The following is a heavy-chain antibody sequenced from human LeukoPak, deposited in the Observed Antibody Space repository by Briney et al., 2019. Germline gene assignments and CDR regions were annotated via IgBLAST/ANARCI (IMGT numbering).Heavy chain of an antibody. CDR3: ARADYVWGSYRTPPEY. D-gene: IGHD3-16*02. CDR1: GFTFSSYA. J-gene: IGHJ4*02. CDR2: ISYDGSNK. V-gene: IGHV3-30*04. Sequence: GGSLRLSCAASGFTFSSYAMHWVRQAPGKGLEWVAVISYDGSNKYYADSVKGRFTISRDNSKNPLYLQMNSLRAEDTAVYYCARADYVWGSYRTPPEYWGQGTLVTVSS.